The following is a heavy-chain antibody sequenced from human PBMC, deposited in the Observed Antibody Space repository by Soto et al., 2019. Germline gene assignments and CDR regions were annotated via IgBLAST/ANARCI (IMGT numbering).Heavy chain of an antibody. J-gene: IGHJ5*02. CDR3: ARHGYSSSWYFAGNWFDP. D-gene: IGHD6-13*01. V-gene: IGHV5-51*01. CDR1: GYSFTSYW. Sequence: VESLKISCNGSGYSFTSYWIGCLLQMRVKDLKWMGIIYPGDSDTRYSPSFQGQVTISADKSISTAYLQWSSLKASDTAMYYCARHGYSSSWYFAGNWFDPWGQGTLVTVSS. CDR2: IYPGDSDT.